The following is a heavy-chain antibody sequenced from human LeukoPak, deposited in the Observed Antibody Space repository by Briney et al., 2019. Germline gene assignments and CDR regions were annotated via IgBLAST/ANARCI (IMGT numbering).Heavy chain of an antibody. V-gene: IGHV1-8*03. J-gene: IGHJ4*02. CDR2: MNPNSGNT. CDR1: GYTFTTYD. CDR3: ARGSSSLMAYIFDY. Sequence: ASVKVSCKPSGYTFTTYDINWVRQATGQGLEWMGWMNPNSGNTGYAQKFQGRVTLTRDTSINTAYMELSSLTSEDTAVYYCARGSSSLMAYIFDYWGQGTLVTVSS. D-gene: IGHD6-6*01.